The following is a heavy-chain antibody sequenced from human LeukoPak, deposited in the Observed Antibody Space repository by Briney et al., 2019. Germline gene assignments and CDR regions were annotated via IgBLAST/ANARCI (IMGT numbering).Heavy chain of an antibody. Sequence: ASVKVSCKASGYTFTGYYMHWVRQAPGQGLEWMGWINPDSGGTNYAQKFQGRVTMTRDTSISTAYMELSRLRSDGTAVYYCARVPTMVRGVIIHFDYWGQGTLVTVSS. J-gene: IGHJ4*02. D-gene: IGHD3-10*01. CDR2: INPDSGGT. V-gene: IGHV1-2*02. CDR3: ARVPTMVRGVIIHFDY. CDR1: GYTFTGYY.